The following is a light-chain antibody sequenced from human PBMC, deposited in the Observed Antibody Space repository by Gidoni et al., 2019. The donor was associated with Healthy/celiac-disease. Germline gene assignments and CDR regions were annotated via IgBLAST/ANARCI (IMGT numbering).Light chain of an antibody. CDR3: QQYDNLPR. CDR2: DAS. CDR1: QDISNY. J-gene: IGKJ1*01. V-gene: IGKV1-33*01. Sequence: DIQMTQSPSSLSASVGDRVTITCQASQDISNYLNWYQQKPGKAPKLLIYDASNLETGVPSRFSGSGSGTDFTFTISSLQPEDIATYYCQQYDNLPRFXQXTKVXIK.